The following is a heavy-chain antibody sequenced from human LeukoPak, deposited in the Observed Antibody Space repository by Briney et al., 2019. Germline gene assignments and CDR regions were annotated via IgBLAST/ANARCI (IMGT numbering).Heavy chain of an antibody. Sequence: GGSLRLSCGVSGFIFDRYGMIWVRQAPGKGLEWVSFISPSGDFTNYADSVKGRFSISRDNSKNTLYLQMNSLRVDDTAVYYCVKGLYTIDYWGQGTLVTVSS. CDR2: ISPSGDFT. CDR3: VKGLYTIDY. J-gene: IGHJ4*02. D-gene: IGHD2-2*02. CDR1: GFIFDRYG. V-gene: IGHV3-23*01.